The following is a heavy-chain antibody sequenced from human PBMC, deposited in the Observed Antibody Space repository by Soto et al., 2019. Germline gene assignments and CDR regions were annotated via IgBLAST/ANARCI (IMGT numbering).Heavy chain of an antibody. D-gene: IGHD3-22*01. V-gene: IGHV4-31*03. CDR2: IYYSGST. CDR3: ARELIDSSGYYYGMDV. Sequence: QVQLQESGPGLVKPSQTLSLTCTVSGGSISSGGYYWSWIRQHPGKGLEWIGYIYYSGSTYYNPSLKSRVTILVDTSKNQFSLKLSSVTAADTAVYYCARELIDSSGYYYGMDVWGQGTTVTVSS. CDR1: GGSISSGGYY. J-gene: IGHJ6*02.